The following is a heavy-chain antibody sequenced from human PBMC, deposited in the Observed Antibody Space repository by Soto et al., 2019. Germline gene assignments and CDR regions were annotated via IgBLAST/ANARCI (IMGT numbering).Heavy chain of an antibody. CDR3: ARPTYYYDSSGPPGY. CDR1: GGPFSGYY. J-gene: IGHJ4*02. D-gene: IGHD3-22*01. Sequence: PSETLSLTCAVYGGPFSGYYWSWIRQPPGKGLEWIGEINHSGTTNYNPSLRSRLTISVDTSKNSLYLQMNSLRAEDTAVYYCARPTYYYDSSGPPGYWGQGTLVTVSS. V-gene: IGHV4-34*01. CDR2: INHSGTT.